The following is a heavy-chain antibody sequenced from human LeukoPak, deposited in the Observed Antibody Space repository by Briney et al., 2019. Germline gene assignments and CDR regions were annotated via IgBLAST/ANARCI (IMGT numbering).Heavy chain of an antibody. Sequence: SETLSLTCTVSGGSISSGGYYWSWIRQPPGKGLEWIGYIYHSGSTYYNPSLKSRVTISVDRSKNQFSLKLSSVTAADTAVYYCAREGSDSGWYDYWGQGTLVTVPS. CDR3: AREGSDSGWYDY. J-gene: IGHJ4*02. V-gene: IGHV4-30-2*01. CDR2: IYHSGST. D-gene: IGHD6-19*01. CDR1: GGSISSGGYY.